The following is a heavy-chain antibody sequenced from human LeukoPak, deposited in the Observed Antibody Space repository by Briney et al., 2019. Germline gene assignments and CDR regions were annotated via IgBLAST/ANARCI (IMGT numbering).Heavy chain of an antibody. J-gene: IGHJ3*02. CDR1: GYTFTSYG. CDR3: ARPGIAASQGAFDI. CDR2: ISAYNGNT. Sequence: ASVKVSCKASGYTFTSYGISWVRQAPGQGLEWMGWISAYNGNTNYAQKFQGRVTMTRDTSTSTVYMELSSLRSEDTAVYYCARPGIAASQGAFDIWGQGTMVTVSS. D-gene: IGHD6-13*01. V-gene: IGHV1-18*01.